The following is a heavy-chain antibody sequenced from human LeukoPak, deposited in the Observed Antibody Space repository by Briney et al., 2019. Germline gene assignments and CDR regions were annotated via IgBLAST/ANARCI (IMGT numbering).Heavy chain of an antibody. CDR3: ARGRRLRYFQVDNWFDP. Sequence: SETLSHTCAVYGGSFSGYYWSWIRQPPGKGLEWIGEINHSGSTNYNPSLKSRVTISVDTSKNQFSLKLSSVTAADTAVYYCARGRRLRYFQVDNWFDPWGQGTLVTVSS. CDR1: GGSFSGYY. D-gene: IGHD3-9*01. CDR2: INHSGST. J-gene: IGHJ5*02. V-gene: IGHV4-34*01.